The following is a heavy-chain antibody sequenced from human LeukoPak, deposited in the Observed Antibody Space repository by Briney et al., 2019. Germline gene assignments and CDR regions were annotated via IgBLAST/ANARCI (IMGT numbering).Heavy chain of an antibody. CDR2: IYYSGGT. D-gene: IGHD6-19*01. J-gene: IGHJ3*02. Sequence: PSETLSLTCTVSGGSISSYYWSWIRQPPGKGLEWIGYIYYSGGTNYNPSLKSRVTISVDTSKNQFSLKLSSVTAADTAVYYCARAGYSSGWYDAFDIWGQGTMVTVSS. CDR3: ARAGYSSGWYDAFDI. V-gene: IGHV4-59*01. CDR1: GGSISSYY.